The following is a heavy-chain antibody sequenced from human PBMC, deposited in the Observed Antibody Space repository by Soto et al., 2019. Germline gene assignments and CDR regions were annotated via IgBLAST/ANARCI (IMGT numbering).Heavy chain of an antibody. D-gene: IGHD3-22*01. Sequence: SETLSLTCTVSGGSVSSGSYYWSWIRQPPGKGLEWIGYIYYSGSTNYNPSLKSRVTISVDTSKNQFSLKLSSVTAADTAVYYCARDSGYYDSSGYYGSTSFWYWGQGTLVTVSS. CDR3: ARDSGYYDSSGYYGSTSFWY. J-gene: IGHJ4*02. CDR2: IYYSGST. V-gene: IGHV4-61*01. CDR1: GGSVSSGSYY.